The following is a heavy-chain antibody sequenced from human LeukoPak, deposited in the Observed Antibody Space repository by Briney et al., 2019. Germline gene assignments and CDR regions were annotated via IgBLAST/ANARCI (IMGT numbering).Heavy chain of an antibody. V-gene: IGHV4-31*03. CDR3: ARAEYGSGSYLNWFDP. J-gene: IGHJ5*02. Sequence: SETLSLTCTVSGGSISSGGYYWNWIRQHPGKGLEWIGYIYYSGSTYSNPSLKSRVTISVDTSKHQFSLKLSSVTAADTAVYYCARAEYGSGSYLNWFDPWGQGTLVTVSS. D-gene: IGHD3-10*01. CDR1: GGSISSGGYY. CDR2: IYYSGST.